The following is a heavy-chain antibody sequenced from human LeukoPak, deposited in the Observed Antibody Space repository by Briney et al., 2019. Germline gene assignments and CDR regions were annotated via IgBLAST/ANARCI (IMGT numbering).Heavy chain of an antibody. Sequence: GGSLRLSCAASGFTFSSYEMNWVRQAPGKGLEWVSYISSSGSTIYCADSVKGRFTISRDNAKNSLYLQMNSLKAEDTAVYYCASFATYGYSYRYYFDYWVQGTLVTVSS. D-gene: IGHD5-18*01. CDR1: GFTFSSYE. CDR3: ASFATYGYSYRYYFDY. J-gene: IGHJ4*02. CDR2: ISSSGSTI. V-gene: IGHV3-48*03.